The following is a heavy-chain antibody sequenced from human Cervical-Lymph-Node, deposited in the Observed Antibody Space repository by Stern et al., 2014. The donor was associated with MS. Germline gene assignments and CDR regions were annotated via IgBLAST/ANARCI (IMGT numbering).Heavy chain of an antibody. V-gene: IGHV5-51*01. Sequence: MQLVQSGAEVKKPGESLKISCKGSGYTFTSNWIAWVRQMPGKGLEWMGIIYPYDSDTRYRPSFQGQVTIEADKSISTACLQWSRLKAADTAMYYCARAWGDAIDIWGHGTMVTVSS. CDR3: ARAWGDAIDI. CDR2: IYPYDSDT. CDR1: GYTFTSNW. J-gene: IGHJ3*02. D-gene: IGHD7-27*01.